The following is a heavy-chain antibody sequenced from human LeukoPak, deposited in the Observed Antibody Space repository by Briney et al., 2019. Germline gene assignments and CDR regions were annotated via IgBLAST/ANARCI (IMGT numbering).Heavy chain of an antibody. Sequence: PSQTLSLTCTVSGSISSGSYYWSWIRQPAGKGLAWIGRIYVSGSTDYNPSLASRVTISVDTSKNRFSLKLTSLTAADTAVYYCAREGQQLVPPFDYWGQGTLVTVSS. J-gene: IGHJ4*02. CDR2: IYVSGST. CDR1: GSISSGSYY. V-gene: IGHV4-61*02. CDR3: AREGQQLVPPFDY. D-gene: IGHD6-6*01.